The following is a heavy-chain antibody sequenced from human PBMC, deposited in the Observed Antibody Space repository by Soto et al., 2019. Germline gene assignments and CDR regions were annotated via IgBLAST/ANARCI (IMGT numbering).Heavy chain of an antibody. CDR1: GFTFSSYA. CDR3: AGDLTYYYDSSRYYYFQH. Sequence: GGSLRLSCAASGFTFSSYAMHWVRQAPGKGLEWVAVISYDGSNKYYADSVKGRFTISRDNSKNTLYLQMNSLRAEDTAVYYCAGDLTYYYDSSRYYYFQHWGQGTLVTVSS. CDR2: ISYDGSNK. D-gene: IGHD3-22*01. V-gene: IGHV3-30-3*01. J-gene: IGHJ1*01.